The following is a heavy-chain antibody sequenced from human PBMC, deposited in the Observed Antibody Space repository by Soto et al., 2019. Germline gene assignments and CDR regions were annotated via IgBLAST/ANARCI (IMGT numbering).Heavy chain of an antibody. V-gene: IGHV1-18*01. CDR2: ISAYNGNT. CDR3: ARVQWLVFGRPGTEVDY. CDR1: GYTFTSYG. J-gene: IGHJ4*02. D-gene: IGHD6-19*01. Sequence: QVQLVQSGAEVKKPGASVKVSCKASGYTFTSYGISWVRQAPGQGLEWMGWISAYNGNTNYAQKLQGRVTMTTDTSTRTAYRELRSLRSDDTAVYYCARVQWLVFGRPGTEVDYWGQGTLVTVSS.